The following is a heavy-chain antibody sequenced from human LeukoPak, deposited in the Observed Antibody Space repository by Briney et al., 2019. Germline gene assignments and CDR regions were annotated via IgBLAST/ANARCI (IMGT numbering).Heavy chain of an antibody. CDR3: ARLIYDSSKQLDY. CDR1: GGSISSYY. J-gene: IGHJ4*02. CDR2: IYYSGST. Sequence: SETLSLTCTVSGGSISSYYWSWIRQPPGKGLEWIGYIYYSGSTNYNPSLKSRVTISVDTSKNQFSLKLSSVTAADTAVYYCARLIYDSSKQLDYWGQGTLVTVSS. D-gene: IGHD3-22*01. V-gene: IGHV4-59*08.